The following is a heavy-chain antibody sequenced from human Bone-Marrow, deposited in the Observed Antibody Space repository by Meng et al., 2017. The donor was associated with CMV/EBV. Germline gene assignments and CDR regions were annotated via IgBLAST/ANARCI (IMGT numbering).Heavy chain of an antibody. V-gene: IGHV3-9*01. J-gene: IGHJ6*02. CDR1: GFTFDDYA. CDR2: ISWNSGSI. Sequence: GGPLRLSCAASGFTFDDYAMHWVRQAPGKGLEWVSGISWNSGSIGYADSVKGRFTISRDNAKNSLYLQMNSLRAEDTALYYCAKEACSSTSCPYYYYGMDAWGQGTTATFS. D-gene: IGHD2-2*01. CDR3: AKEACSSTSCPYYYYGMDA.